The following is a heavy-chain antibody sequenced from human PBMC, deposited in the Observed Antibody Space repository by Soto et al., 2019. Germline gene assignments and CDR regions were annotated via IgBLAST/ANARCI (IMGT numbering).Heavy chain of an antibody. J-gene: IGHJ6*02. D-gene: IGHD3-3*01. CDR1: GCTYTNSG. V-gene: IGHV1-18*01. CDR2: ISTDNGNT. Sequence: GASVXVSCKASGCTYTNSGISWVRHAPGQGLEWMGWISTDNGNTNYAEHLQGRVSMTTDTSTSTAYMDLRSLRSDDTAVYYCARDQVXTTFGVYSMYYYGMDVWGQGTTVT. CDR3: ARDQVXTTFGVYSMYYYGMDV.